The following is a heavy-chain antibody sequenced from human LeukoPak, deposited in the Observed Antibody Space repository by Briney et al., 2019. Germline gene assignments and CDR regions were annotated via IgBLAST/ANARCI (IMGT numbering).Heavy chain of an antibody. J-gene: IGHJ4*02. Sequence: SETLSLTCAVYGGSFSGYYWSWIRQPPGKGLEWIGEINHSGSTNYNPSLKSRVTISVDTSKNQFSLKLSSVTAADTAVYYCARPPTVTTWIDYWGQGTLVTVSS. V-gene: IGHV4-34*01. CDR1: GGSFSGYY. CDR2: INHSGST. D-gene: IGHD4-17*01. CDR3: ARPPTVTTWIDY.